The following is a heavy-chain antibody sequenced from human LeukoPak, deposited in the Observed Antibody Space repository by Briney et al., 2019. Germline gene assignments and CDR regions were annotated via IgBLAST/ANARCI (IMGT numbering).Heavy chain of an antibody. CDR2: ISGSGGST. J-gene: IGHJ4*02. V-gene: IGHV3-23*01. Sequence: GGSLRLSCAASGFTFSSYAMSWVRQAPGMGLAWVSAISGSGGSTYYADSVKGRFTISRDTSKNTLYLQMNSLRAEDTAVYYCARGRYYDNSVYYYFDYWGQGTLVTISS. CDR1: GFTFSSYA. CDR3: ARGRYYDNSVYYYFDY. D-gene: IGHD3-22*01.